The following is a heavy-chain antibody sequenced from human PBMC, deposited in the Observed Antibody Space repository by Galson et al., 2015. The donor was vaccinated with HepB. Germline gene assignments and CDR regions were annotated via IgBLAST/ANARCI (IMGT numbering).Heavy chain of an antibody. CDR2: IDWDDDK. CDR1: GFSLSTSGMC. V-gene: IGHV2-70*11. D-gene: IGHD4-17*01. CDR3: ARTAPYGDYVPFDY. J-gene: IGHJ4*02. Sequence: PALVKPTQTLTLTCTFSGFSLSTSGMCVSWIRQPPGKALEWLARIDWDDDKYYSTSLKTRLTTSKDTSKNQVVLTMTSMDPVDTATYYCARTAPYGDYVPFDYWGQGTLVTVSS.